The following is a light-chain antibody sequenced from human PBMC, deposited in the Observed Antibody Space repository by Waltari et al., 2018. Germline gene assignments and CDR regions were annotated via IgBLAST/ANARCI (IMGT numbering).Light chain of an antibody. CDR2: RNN. Sequence: QSVLTQPPSASGTPGQRVTISCSGLSSNIGSNYVYWYQQLPGTAPKLLIYRNNQRPSGVPDRFSGSNAGTSASLAISGLRSEDEADYYCATWDDSLSGGGFGGGTKLTVL. CDR1: SSNIGSNY. CDR3: ATWDDSLSGGG. V-gene: IGLV1-47*01. J-gene: IGLJ3*02.